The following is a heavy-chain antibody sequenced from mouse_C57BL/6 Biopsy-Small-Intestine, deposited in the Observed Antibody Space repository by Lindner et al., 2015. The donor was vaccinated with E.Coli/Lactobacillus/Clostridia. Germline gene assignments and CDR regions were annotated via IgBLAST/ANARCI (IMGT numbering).Heavy chain of an antibody. CDR2: INPGTGNT. Sequence: SVKVSCKASGYTFTHYAIHWVRLAPGQRLEWMGWINPGTGNTKFSQKFQGRVTFTGDTSANTAYMEVSSLTFEDTAVYYCAKDEGYSSGWSYLDYWGQGALVTVSS. V-gene: IGHV1-84*02. CDR1: GYTFTHYA. D-gene: IGHD2-3*01. J-gene: IGHJ4*01. CDR3: AKDEGYSSGWSYLDY.